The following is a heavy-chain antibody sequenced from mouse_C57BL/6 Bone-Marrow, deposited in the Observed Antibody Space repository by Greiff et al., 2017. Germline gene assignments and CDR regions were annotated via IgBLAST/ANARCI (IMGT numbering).Heavy chain of an antibody. CDR2: IYPGDGDT. V-gene: IGHV1-82*01. D-gene: IGHD1-1*01. CDR1: GYAFSSSW. J-gene: IGHJ3*01. CDR3: ARPYYYGSSYFAY. Sequence: QVQLQQSGPELVKPGASVKISCKASGYAFSSSWMNWVKQRPGKGLEWIGRIYPGDGDTNYNGKFKGKATLTADKSSSTAYMQLSSLTSEDSAVYYCARPYYYGSSYFAYWGQGMLVTVAA.